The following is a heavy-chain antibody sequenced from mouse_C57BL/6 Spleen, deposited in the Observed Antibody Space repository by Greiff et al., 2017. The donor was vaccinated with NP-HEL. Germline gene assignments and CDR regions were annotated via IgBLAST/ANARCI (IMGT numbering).Heavy chain of an antibody. D-gene: IGHD2-4*01. V-gene: IGHV1-26*01. CDR1: GYTFTDYY. CDR2: INPNNGGT. J-gene: IGHJ2*01. Sequence: EVQLQQSGPELVKPGASVKISCKASGYTFTDYYMNWVKQSHGKSLEWIGDINPNNGGTSYNQKFKGKATLTVDKSSSTAYMELRSLTSEDSAVYYCASLGDYEGFDYWGQGTTLTVSS. CDR3: ASLGDYEGFDY.